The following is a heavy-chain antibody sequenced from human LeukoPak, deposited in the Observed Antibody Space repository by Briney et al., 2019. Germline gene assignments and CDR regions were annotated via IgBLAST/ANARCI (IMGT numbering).Heavy chain of an antibody. J-gene: IGHJ4*02. D-gene: IGHD1-26*01. V-gene: IGHV3-74*01. CDR3: VRSMNGRCGFFDY. Sequence: GGSLRLSCAASGFTFSSYWMHWVRQAPGKGQVWVSRINIDGSSTSYADSVKGRFPILGDNAKNTVYLQMNSLRAEDTAVYYCVRSMNGRCGFFDYWGQGILVTVSS. CDR2: INIDGSST. CDR1: GFTFSSYW.